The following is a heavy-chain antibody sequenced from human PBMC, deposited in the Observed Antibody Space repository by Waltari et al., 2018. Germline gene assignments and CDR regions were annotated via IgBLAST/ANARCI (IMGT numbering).Heavy chain of an antibody. CDR1: GFDFTKHY. J-gene: IGHJ4*02. Sequence: EVQLEESGGGLVQPGGSRRLSCEASGFDFTKHYMHWGRQGPGKGLVWVSRISGDGGSTSYADSVKGRFTISRDNSKNTLYLQLNSFRAEDTGIYYCAREGGGFDYTPDYWGQGTLVTVSS. CDR2: ISGDGGST. D-gene: IGHD5-12*01. V-gene: IGHV3-74*01. CDR3: AREGGGFDYTPDY.